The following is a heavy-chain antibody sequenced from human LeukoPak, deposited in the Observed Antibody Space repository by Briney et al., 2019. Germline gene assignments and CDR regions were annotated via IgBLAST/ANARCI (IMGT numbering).Heavy chain of an antibody. CDR2: IYHSGST. Sequence: SETLSLTCTVSGYSISSGYYWGWIRQPPGKGLEWIGSIYHSGSTYYNPSLKSRVTISVDTSKNQFSLKLSSVTAADTAVYYCAREYGGWFDPWGQGTLVTVSS. D-gene: IGHD3-10*01. CDR3: AREYGGWFDP. J-gene: IGHJ5*02. CDR1: GYSISSGYY. V-gene: IGHV4-38-2*02.